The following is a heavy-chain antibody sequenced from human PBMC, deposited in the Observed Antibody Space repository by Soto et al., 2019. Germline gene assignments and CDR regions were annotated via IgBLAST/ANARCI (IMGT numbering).Heavy chain of an antibody. D-gene: IGHD6-19*01. J-gene: IGHJ4*02. V-gene: IGHV3-23*01. CDR2: IGGSGSKT. CDR1: GFTFSDYY. Sequence: EVQLLESGGGLAQPGGSLRLSCAASGFTFSDYYMTWVRQSPEKGLEWVSAIGGSGSKTYYADSVKGRFTISRDNSKNTLYLEMSSLRAEDSDLYYCKTNPHSNGEYHFDHWGQGTPVTVSS. CDR3: KTNPHSNGEYHFDH.